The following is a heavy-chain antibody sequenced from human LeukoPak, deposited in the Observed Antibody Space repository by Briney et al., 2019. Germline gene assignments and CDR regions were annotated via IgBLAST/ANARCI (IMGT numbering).Heavy chain of an antibody. D-gene: IGHD1-26*01. CDR1: GFTFSSYA. V-gene: IGHV3-64*01. J-gene: IGHJ4*02. CDR3: ARSPRANIVGAHYAHLDY. Sequence: GGSLRLSCAASGFTFSSYAMHWVRQAPGKGLEYVSAISSNGGSTYYANSVKGRFTISRDNSKNTLYLQMGSLRAEDMAVYYCARSPRANIVGAHYAHLDYWGQGTLVTVSS. CDR2: ISSNGGST.